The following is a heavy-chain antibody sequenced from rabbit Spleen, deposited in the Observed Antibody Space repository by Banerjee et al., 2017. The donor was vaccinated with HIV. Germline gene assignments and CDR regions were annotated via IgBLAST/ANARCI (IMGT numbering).Heavy chain of an antibody. V-gene: IGHV1S40*01. J-gene: IGHJ4*01. CDR1: EFSFSSSDW. Sequence: QSLEESGGDLVKPGASLTLTCTATEFSFSSSDWIYWVRQAPGKGLEWIGYIDPVFGTTYYASWATGRFTISKTSSTTVTLQMTSLTAADTATYFCAREKSGIVGYDLWGPGTLVTVS. CDR3: AREKSGIVGYDL. D-gene: IGHD6-1*01. CDR2: IDPVFGTT.